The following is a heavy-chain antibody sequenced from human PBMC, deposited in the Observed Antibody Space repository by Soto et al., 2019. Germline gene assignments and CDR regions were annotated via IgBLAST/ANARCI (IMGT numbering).Heavy chain of an antibody. V-gene: IGHV4-39*01. CDR3: ARGFGRSHFDY. CDR2: FHYSGST. CDR1: GGSISSRDSY. D-gene: IGHD3-16*01. Sequence: PSETLSLTCTVSGGSISSRDSYWGWIRQPPGKGLEWIESFHYSGSTYYNPSLKSRVTISVDTSKNQLSLRVTSVTAADTAVYYCARGFGRSHFDYWGQGTLVTVYS. J-gene: IGHJ4*02.